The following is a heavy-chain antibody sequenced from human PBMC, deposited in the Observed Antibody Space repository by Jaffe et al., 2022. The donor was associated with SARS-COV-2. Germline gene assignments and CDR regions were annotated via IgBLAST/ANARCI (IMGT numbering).Heavy chain of an antibody. J-gene: IGHJ4*02. D-gene: IGHD6-25*01. CDR2: MDPKSGNA. V-gene: IGHV1-8*01. Sequence: QVQLVQSGAEMKKPGASVKVSCKTSGYTFTTFDINWVRQAAGQGLEWMGWMDPKSGNADFAQKFLGRVTMTRDTSINTAYLELSSLRSEDAAVYFCARALPAQGANHYFDYWGQGTLVAVSS. CDR1: GYTFTTFD. CDR3: ARALPAQGANHYFDY.